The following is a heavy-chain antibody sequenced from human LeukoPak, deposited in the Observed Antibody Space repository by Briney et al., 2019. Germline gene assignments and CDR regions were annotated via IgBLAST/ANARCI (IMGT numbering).Heavy chain of an antibody. Sequence: ASVKVSCKASGYTFTSYDINWVPQATGQGLEWMGWMNPNSGNTGYAQKFQGRVTMTRNTSISTAYMELSSLRAEDTAVHYCAKDGSITMVRGNNGDDYWGQGTLVTVSS. CDR1: GYTFTSYD. D-gene: IGHD3-10*01. CDR2: MNPNSGNT. V-gene: IGHV1-8*01. CDR3: AKDGSITMVRGNNGDDY. J-gene: IGHJ4*02.